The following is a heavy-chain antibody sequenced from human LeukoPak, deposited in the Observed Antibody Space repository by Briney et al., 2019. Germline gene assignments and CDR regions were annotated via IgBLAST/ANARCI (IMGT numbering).Heavy chain of an antibody. CDR1: GFTLNNYG. CDR3: ARDGRHPIQLWSWALDY. D-gene: IGHD5-18*01. J-gene: IGHJ4*02. V-gene: IGHV3-30*03. Sequence: PGGSLRLSCAASGFTLNNYGMHWVRQAPGKGLEWVAVIPYEGSNKYYADSVKGRFTFSRDNSKNTLLLQMNSLRAEDTAVYYCARDGRHPIQLWSWALDYWGQGTLVTVSS. CDR2: IPYEGSNK.